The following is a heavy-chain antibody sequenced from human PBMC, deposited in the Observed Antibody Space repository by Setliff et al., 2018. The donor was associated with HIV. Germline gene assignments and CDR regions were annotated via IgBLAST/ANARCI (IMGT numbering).Heavy chain of an antibody. CDR1: GGSISSGGYY. Sequence: SETLSLTCTVSGGSISSGGYYWNWIRQHPGKGLEWIGYIYYTGNTYYNPSLKSRVTISADTSRNQFSLTLRSVTAADTAVYSCARDKGGTGGPKYFFDYWGQGTLVTVSS. CDR2: IYYTGNT. J-gene: IGHJ4*02. D-gene: IGHD1-1*01. V-gene: IGHV4-31*03. CDR3: ARDKGGTGGPKYFFDY.